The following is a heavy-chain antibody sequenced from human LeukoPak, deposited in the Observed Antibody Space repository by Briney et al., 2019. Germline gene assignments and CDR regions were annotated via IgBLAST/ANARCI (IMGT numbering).Heavy chain of an antibody. CDR1: GYTFTGYH. J-gene: IGHJ3*02. Sequence: ASVKVSCKASGYTFTGYHMHWVRQAPGQGLEWMGWINPNSGGTNYAQKFQGRVTMTRDTSISTAYMELSRLRSDDTAVYYCARDREGYYDILTGYYGVGAFDIWGQGTMVTVSS. D-gene: IGHD3-9*01. CDR3: ARDREGYYDILTGYYGVGAFDI. CDR2: INPNSGGT. V-gene: IGHV1-2*02.